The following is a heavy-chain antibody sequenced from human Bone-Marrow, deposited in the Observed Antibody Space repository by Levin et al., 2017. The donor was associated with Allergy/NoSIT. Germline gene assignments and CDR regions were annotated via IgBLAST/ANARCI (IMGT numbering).Heavy chain of an antibody. D-gene: IGHD1-26*01. CDR2: IYTSGST. CDR1: GGSISSYY. CDR3: ARDSHIVGATYFDY. V-gene: IGHV4-4*07. J-gene: IGHJ4*02. Sequence: SQTLSLTCTVSGGSISSYYWSWIRQPAGKGLEWIGRIYTSGSTNYNPSLKSRVTMSVDTSKNQFSLKLSSVTAADTAVYYCARDSHIVGATYFDYWGQGTLVTVSS.